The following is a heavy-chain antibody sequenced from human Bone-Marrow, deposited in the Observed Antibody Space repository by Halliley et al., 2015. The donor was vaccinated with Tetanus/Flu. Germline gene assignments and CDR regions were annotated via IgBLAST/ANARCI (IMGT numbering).Heavy chain of an antibody. Sequence: IRAGFSLYDADSVKGRFTISRDDAKSSLYLQMNSLRVEDTAVYYCARDASGWSRDYWGQGTLVTVSS. CDR3: ARDASGWSRDY. D-gene: IGHD6-19*01. CDR2: IRAGFSL. V-gene: IGHV3-48*03. J-gene: IGHJ4*01.